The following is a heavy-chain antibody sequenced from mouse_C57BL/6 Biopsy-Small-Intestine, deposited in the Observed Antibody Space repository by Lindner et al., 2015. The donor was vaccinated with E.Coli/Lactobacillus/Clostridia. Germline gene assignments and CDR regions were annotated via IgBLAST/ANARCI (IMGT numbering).Heavy chain of an antibody. J-gene: IGHJ4*01. CDR2: FHPYNDDT. V-gene: IGHV1-47*01. Sequence: VQLQESGAELVKPGASVRMSCKASGYTFTTYPIEWMKQNHGKSLEWIGNFHPYNDDTKYNEKFQGKATLTVEKSSSSVYLELSRLTSDDSAVYYCARGSNYDCAMDYWGQGTSVTVSS. CDR3: ARGSNYDCAMDY. D-gene: IGHD2-5*01. CDR1: GYTFTTYP.